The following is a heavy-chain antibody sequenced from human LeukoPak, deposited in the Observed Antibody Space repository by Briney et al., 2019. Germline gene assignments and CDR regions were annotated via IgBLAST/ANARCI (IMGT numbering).Heavy chain of an antibody. D-gene: IGHD2-2*02. CDR2: ISAYNGNT. V-gene: IGHV1-18*01. Sequence: ASVKVSCKASGYTFTSYGISWVRQAPGQGLEWMGWISAYNGNTNYAQKLQGRVTMTTDTSTSTAYMELRSLRSDDTAVYYCARGPPLYCSSTSCYNYYYYGMDVWGQGTTVTVSS. CDR1: GYTFTSYG. J-gene: IGHJ6*02. CDR3: ARGPPLYCSSTSCYNYYYYGMDV.